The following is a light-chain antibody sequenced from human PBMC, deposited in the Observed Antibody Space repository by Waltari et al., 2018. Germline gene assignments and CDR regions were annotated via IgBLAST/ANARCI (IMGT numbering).Light chain of an antibody. CDR2: DVS. J-gene: IGLJ1*01. CDR3: TSFTSSRTYV. V-gene: IGLV2-14*03. Sequence: QSALTQPVSVSGSPGQSIAISCTGTSSDVGGYDYVFWYQQHPGNVPKLMIYDVSARLSGVSNRFSGYKSGNTASLTISGLQAEDEADYYCTSFTSSRTYVFGTGTKVTVL. CDR1: SSDVGGYDY.